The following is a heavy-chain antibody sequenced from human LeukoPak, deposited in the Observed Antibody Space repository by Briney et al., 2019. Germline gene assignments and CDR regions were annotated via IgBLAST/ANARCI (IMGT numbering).Heavy chain of an antibody. Sequence: SETLSLTCTVSGDSISSYYWSWIRQPPGKGLEWIGYIYDSGSTNYNPSLKSRVTISLDTSKNQFSLKLRSVTAADTALYYCARGNPVATTGTRGGLFDPWGQGTLVTVSS. CDR2: IYDSGST. V-gene: IGHV4-59*01. CDR1: GDSISSYY. CDR3: ARGNPVATTGTRGGLFDP. J-gene: IGHJ5*02. D-gene: IGHD1-1*01.